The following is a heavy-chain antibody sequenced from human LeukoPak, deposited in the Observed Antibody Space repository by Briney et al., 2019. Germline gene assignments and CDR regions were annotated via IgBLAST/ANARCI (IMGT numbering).Heavy chain of an antibody. CDR2: IYPGDSDT. CDR3: ARRVVPATFDY. J-gene: IGHJ4*02. D-gene: IGHD2-2*01. V-gene: IGHV5-51*01. Sequence: GESLKISCKSSGYSFTNYWIGWVRQMPGKGLEWVAFIYPGDSDTRYSPSFQGQVTISADKSISTAYLQWNSLKASDTAMYYCARRVVPATFDYWGQGTLVTVSS. CDR1: GYSFTNYW.